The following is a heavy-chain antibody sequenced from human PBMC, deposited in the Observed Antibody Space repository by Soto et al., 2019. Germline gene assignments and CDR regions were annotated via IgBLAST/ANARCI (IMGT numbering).Heavy chain of an antibody. V-gene: IGHV4-4*02. CDR1: GGSISSSNW. CDR3: ARVVDTAMVTGYYYGMDV. CDR2: IYHSGST. D-gene: IGHD5-18*01. Sequence: SETLSLTCAVSGGSISSSNWWSWVRQPPGKGLEWIGEIYHSGSTNYNPSLKSRVTISVDKSKNQFSLKLSSVTAADTAVYYCARVVDTAMVTGYYYGMDVWGQGTTVTVSS. J-gene: IGHJ6*02.